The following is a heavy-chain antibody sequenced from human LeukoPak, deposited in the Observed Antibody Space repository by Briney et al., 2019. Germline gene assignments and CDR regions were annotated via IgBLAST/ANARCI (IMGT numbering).Heavy chain of an antibody. Sequence: GGSLRLSCAASSGFTFSTYAMGWVRQAPGKGLEWVSYISSGGIAIYNADSVKGRFTISRDNAKNSLYLQMNSLRAEDTAVYYCARGGYYLDCWGQGTLVTVSS. J-gene: IGHJ4*02. CDR1: GFTFSTYA. CDR2: ISSGGIAI. V-gene: IGHV3-48*03. CDR3: ARGGYYLDC.